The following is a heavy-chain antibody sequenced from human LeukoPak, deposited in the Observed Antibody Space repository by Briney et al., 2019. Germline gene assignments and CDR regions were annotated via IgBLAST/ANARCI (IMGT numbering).Heavy chain of an antibody. CDR1: GFTFKTYA. Sequence: GGSLRLSCAASGFTFKTYAVSWVRQAPGKGLEWVSGIRSSGDSTYYADSVKGRFTISRDNSRNTLYLQMNSLSAEDTAVYYCAKEVRESAWFYFDYWGQGTLATVSS. J-gene: IGHJ4*02. D-gene: IGHD3-10*01. CDR3: AKEVRESAWFYFDY. CDR2: IRSSGDST. V-gene: IGHV3-23*01.